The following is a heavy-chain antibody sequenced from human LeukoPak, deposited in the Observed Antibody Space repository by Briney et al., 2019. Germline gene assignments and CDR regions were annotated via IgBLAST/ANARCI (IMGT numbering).Heavy chain of an antibody. CDR1: GFTVSSNY. J-gene: IGHJ4*02. D-gene: IGHD6-19*01. CDR2: IYSGGST. V-gene: IGHV3-53*01. Sequence: GGSLRLSCAASGFTVSSNYMSWVRQAPGKGLEWVSVIYSGGSTYYADSVKSRFTISRDNSKNTLYLQMNSLRAEDTAVYYCASEGHSSGWYRGYYFDYWGQGTLVTVSS. CDR3: ASEGHSSGWYRGYYFDY.